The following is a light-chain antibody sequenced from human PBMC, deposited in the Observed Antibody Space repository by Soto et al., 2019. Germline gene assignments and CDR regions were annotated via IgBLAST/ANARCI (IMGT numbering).Light chain of an antibody. CDR1: SSDVGGYSY. CDR3: SSYTSSSTYV. J-gene: IGLJ1*01. Sequence: QSALTQPASVSGSPGQSITISCTGTSSDVGGYSYVSWYQQHPGKAPKVMIFDVSSRPSGVSDRFSGSKSGNTASLTISGLQAEDEADYYCSSYTSSSTYVFGTGTKVTVL. V-gene: IGLV2-14*01. CDR2: DVS.